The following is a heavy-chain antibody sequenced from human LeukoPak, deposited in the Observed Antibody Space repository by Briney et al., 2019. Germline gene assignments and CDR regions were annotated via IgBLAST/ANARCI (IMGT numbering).Heavy chain of an antibody. D-gene: IGHD3-3*01. V-gene: IGHV3-23*01. J-gene: IGHJ6*03. CDR3: AKHGGFWSGYYFHYYYYYYMDV. CDR2: IGGSGGST. CDR1: GFTFSSYA. Sequence: GGSLRLSCAASGFTFSSYAMSWVRQAPGKGLEWVSAIGGSGGSTYYADSVKGRFTISRDNSKNTLYLQMNSLRAEDTAVYYCAKHGGFWSGYYFHYYYYYYMDVWGKGTTVTVSS.